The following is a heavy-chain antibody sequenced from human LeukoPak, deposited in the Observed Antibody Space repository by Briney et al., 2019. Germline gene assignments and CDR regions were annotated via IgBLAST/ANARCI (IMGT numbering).Heavy chain of an antibody. J-gene: IGHJ6*02. CDR2: IYYSGST. CDR3: ARSGPDYGSGSYCTGWIGGNYYYGMDV. Sequence: SETLSLTCTVSGGSISSYYWSWIRQPPGKGLEWIGYIYYSGSTNYNPSLKSRVTISVDTSKNQFSLKLSSVTAADTAVYYCARSGPDYGSGSYCTGWIGGNYYYGMDVWGQGTTVTVSS. V-gene: IGHV4-59*01. CDR1: GGSISSYY. D-gene: IGHD3-10*01.